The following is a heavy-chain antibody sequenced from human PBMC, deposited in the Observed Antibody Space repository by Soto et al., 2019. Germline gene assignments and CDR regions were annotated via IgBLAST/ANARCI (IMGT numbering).Heavy chain of an antibody. V-gene: IGHV1-8*01. Sequence: QVQLVQSGAEVKKPGASVKVSCKASGYTFTSYDINWVRQATGQGLEWMGWMNPNSGNTVYAQKFQGRVTMTRNTSVSTAYTELSSLRSEDTAVYYCARERSSGWYVDYWGQGTLVTVSS. J-gene: IGHJ4*02. CDR2: MNPNSGNT. D-gene: IGHD6-19*01. CDR1: GYTFTSYD. CDR3: ARERSSGWYVDY.